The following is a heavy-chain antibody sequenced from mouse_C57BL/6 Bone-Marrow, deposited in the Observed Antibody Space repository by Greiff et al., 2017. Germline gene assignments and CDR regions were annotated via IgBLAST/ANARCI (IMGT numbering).Heavy chain of an antibody. CDR3: AREPPHYYGSSYWFAY. V-gene: IGHV1-69*01. D-gene: IGHD1-1*01. CDR1: GYTFTSYW. J-gene: IGHJ3*01. Sequence: QVQLHQPGAELVMPGASVKLSCKASGYTFTSYWMHWVKQRPGQGLEWIGEIDPSDSYTNYNQKFKGKSTLTVDKSSSTAYMQLSSLTSEDSAVYYCAREPPHYYGSSYWFAYWGQGTLVTVSA. CDR2: IDPSDSYT.